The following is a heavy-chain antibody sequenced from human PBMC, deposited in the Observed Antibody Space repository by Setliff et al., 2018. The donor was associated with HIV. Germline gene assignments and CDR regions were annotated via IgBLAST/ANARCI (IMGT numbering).Heavy chain of an antibody. CDR1: GDSISSHY. J-gene: IGHJ3*02. D-gene: IGHD6-19*01. V-gene: IGHV4-59*11. CDR3: ARGRINYSSAWYVDHDAFDI. Sequence: LSLTCTVSGDSISSHYWSWIRQPPGKGLEWIGSVYYSGSANYNPSLKSRVTISVDTSKNQFSLRLSSVTAADTAVYYCARGRINYSSAWYVDHDAFDIWGQGTMVTVSS. CDR2: VYYSGSA.